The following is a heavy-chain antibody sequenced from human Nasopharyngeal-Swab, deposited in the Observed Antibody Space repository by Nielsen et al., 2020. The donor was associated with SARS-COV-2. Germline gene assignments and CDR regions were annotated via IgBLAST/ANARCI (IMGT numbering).Heavy chain of an antibody. J-gene: IGHJ5*02. CDR2: IGGSGGST. Sequence: WIRQPPGKGLEWVSAIGGSGGSTYSADFVKGRFTISRDNSKNTLYLQMNSLRAEDTAVYYCAKDSLNILTGSGWFDPWGQGTQVTVSS. CDR3: AKDSLNILTGSGWFDP. D-gene: IGHD3-9*01. V-gene: IGHV3-23*01.